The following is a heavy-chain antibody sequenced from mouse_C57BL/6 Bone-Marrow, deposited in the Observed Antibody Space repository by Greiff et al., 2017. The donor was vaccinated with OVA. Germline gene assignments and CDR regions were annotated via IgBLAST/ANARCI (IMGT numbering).Heavy chain of an antibody. Sequence: QVQLQQPGAELVKPGASVKLSCKASGYTFTSYWMHWVKQRPGQGLEWIGMIHPNSGSTNYNEKFKSKATLTVDKSSSTAYMQLSSLTSEDSAVYYGASLYSNYGDYFDYWGQGTTLTVSS. CDR3: ASLYSNYGDYFDY. J-gene: IGHJ2*01. D-gene: IGHD2-5*01. CDR1: GYTFTSYW. CDR2: IHPNSGST. V-gene: IGHV1-64*01.